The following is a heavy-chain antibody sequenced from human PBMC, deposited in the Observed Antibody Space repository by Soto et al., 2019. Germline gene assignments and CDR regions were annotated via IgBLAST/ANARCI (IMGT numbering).Heavy chain of an antibody. J-gene: IGHJ4*02. CDR1: GYTLSNYG. Sequence: QVQLVQSGAEVKKPGASVKVSCKASGYTLSNYGISWVRQAPGQGLEWLGWISTYSGNTNYAQILQGRVTMTTDTSASTAHMELRSLRSDDTAVYYCAREHTASYFDYWGQGTLVTVSS. D-gene: IGHD2-21*02. CDR3: AREHTASYFDY. CDR2: ISTYSGNT. V-gene: IGHV1-18*01.